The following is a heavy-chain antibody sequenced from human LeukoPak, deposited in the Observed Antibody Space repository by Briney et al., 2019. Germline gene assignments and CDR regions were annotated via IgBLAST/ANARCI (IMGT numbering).Heavy chain of an antibody. J-gene: IGHJ3*02. Sequence: PSETLSLTCTVSGGSVSSSSYYWGWIRQPPGEGLEWIGNIYYSGSTYYNPSLRSRVTISVDTSKNQFSLKLSSVTAADTAVYYCARDRRVPLILTGYCMYRGCDAFDIWGQGTMVTVSS. D-gene: IGHD3-9*01. CDR1: GGSVSSSSYY. V-gene: IGHV4-39*02. CDR2: IYYSGST. CDR3: ARDRRVPLILTGYCMYRGCDAFDI.